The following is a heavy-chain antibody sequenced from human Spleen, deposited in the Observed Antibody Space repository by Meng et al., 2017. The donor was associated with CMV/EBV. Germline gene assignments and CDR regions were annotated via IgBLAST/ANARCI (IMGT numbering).Heavy chain of an antibody. CDR1: GYTFTDYY. D-gene: IGHD6-19*01. J-gene: IGHJ6*02. Sequence: ASVKVSCKASGYTFTDYYIYWVRQAPGQGLEWMGWINPNSGGTKYAQKFQGRVTMTRDTSTSTVYMELSSLRSEDTAVYYCARGGKWLVLYYYYGMDVWGQGTTVTVSS. CDR3: ARGGKWLVLYYYYGMDV. V-gene: IGHV1-2*02. CDR2: INPNSGGT.